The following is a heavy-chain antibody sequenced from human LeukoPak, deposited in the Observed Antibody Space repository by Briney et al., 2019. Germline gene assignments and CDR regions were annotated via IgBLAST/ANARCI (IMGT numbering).Heavy chain of an antibody. V-gene: IGHV4-59*08. D-gene: IGHD6-13*01. J-gene: IGHJ4*02. CDR2: IYYSGST. Sequence: PSETLSLTCTVSGGSISSYYWSWIRQPPGKGLEWIGYIYYSGSTNYNPSLKSRVTISVDTSKNQFSLKLSSVTAADTAVYYCAGSSAAEIYYFDYWGQGTLVTVSS. CDR1: GGSISSYY. CDR3: AGSSAAEIYYFDY.